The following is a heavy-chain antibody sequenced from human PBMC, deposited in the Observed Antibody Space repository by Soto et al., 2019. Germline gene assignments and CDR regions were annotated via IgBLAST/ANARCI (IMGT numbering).Heavy chain of an antibody. J-gene: IGHJ3*02. V-gene: IGHV1-69*13. CDR2: IIPIFGTA. D-gene: IGHD3-22*01. CDR3: AREKKAYYYDSSGAFDI. Sequence: ASVKVSCKASGGTFSSYAISWVRQAPGQGLEWMGGIIPIFGTANYAQKFQGRVTITADESTSTAYMELSSLRSEDTAVYYCAREKKAYYYDSSGAFDIWGQGTMVTVSS. CDR1: GGTFSSYA.